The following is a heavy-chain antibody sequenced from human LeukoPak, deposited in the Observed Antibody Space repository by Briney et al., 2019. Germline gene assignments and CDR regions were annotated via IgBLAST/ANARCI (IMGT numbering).Heavy chain of an antibody. D-gene: IGHD3-22*01. V-gene: IGHV3-11*03. Sequence: GGSLRLSCVDSKFTFRDYYMSWIRPAPGKGLEWVSYISGDGTYTNYADSVKGRFTISRDNAKNSLFLQMNSLRAEDTAVYYCARLDSGYLPDSWDQGTLVSVSS. J-gene: IGHJ4*02. CDR1: KFTFRDYY. CDR3: ARLDSGYLPDS. CDR2: ISGDGTYT.